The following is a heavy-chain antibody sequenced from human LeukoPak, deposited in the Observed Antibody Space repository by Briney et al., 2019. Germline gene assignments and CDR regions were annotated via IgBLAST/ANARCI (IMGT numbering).Heavy chain of an antibody. CDR2: ISGSGGST. J-gene: IGHJ4*02. CDR3: AKDRRIFGVVIIGYFDY. D-gene: IGHD3-3*01. V-gene: IGHV3-23*01. CDR1: GFTFSSYA. Sequence: GGSLRLSCAASGFTFSSYAMSWVRQAPGKGLEWVSAISGSGGSTYYADSVKGRFTISRDNSKNTLYLQMNSLRAEDTAVYYCAKDRRIFGVVIIGYFDYWGQGTLVTVSS.